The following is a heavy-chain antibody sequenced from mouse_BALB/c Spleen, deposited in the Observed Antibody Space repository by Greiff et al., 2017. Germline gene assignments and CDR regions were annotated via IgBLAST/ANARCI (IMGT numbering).Heavy chain of an antibody. D-gene: IGHD1-1*01. CDR2: ISYSGST. CDR1: GYSITSDYA. Sequence: DVKLQESGPGLVKPSQSLSLTCTVTGYSITSDYAWNWIRQFPGNKLEWMGYISYSGSTSYNPSLKSRISITRDTSKNQFFLQLNSVTTEDTATYYCARDYGSTYAMDYWGQGTSVTVSS. J-gene: IGHJ4*01. CDR3: ARDYGSTYAMDY. V-gene: IGHV3-2*02.